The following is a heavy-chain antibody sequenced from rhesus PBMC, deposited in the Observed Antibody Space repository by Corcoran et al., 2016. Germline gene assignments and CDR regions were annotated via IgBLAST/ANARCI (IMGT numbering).Heavy chain of an antibody. CDR2: INGKSGST. D-gene: IGHD1-44*02. V-gene: IGHV4-80*01. CDR3: ARGPSIVGATRRNWYFDL. J-gene: IGHJ2*01. CDR1: GASISSNW. Sequence: QVQLQESGPGLVKPSETLSLTCTVSGASISSNWWNWIRQPPGKGLEWIGEINGKSGSTNYTPPHKSRDTMSRDAAKNPLSLRLSSVTAADPAVYDCARGPSIVGATRRNWYFDLWGPGTPITISS.